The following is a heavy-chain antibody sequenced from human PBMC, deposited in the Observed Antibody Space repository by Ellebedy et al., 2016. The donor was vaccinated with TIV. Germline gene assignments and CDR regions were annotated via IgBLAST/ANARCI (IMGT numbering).Heavy chain of an antibody. Sequence: MPGGSLRLSCAVFGGSFSGPYWTWIRQPPGKGLEWIGEITHTGSTNYNPSLKSRVIISVDMSKNQYSLKLTSLTVADSAMYYCARSYVNWGQGTLVTVSS. V-gene: IGHV4-34*01. CDR3: ARSYVN. J-gene: IGHJ4*02. D-gene: IGHD3-10*02. CDR2: ITHTGST. CDR1: GGSFSGPY.